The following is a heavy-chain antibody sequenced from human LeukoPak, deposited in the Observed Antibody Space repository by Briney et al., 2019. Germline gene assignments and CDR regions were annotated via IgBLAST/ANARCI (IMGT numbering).Heavy chain of an antibody. CDR3: AKARRYNWNDLDY. D-gene: IGHD1-1*01. J-gene: IGHJ4*02. CDR2: ISYDGSNK. CDR1: GFTFSSYA. Sequence: GRSLRLSCAASGFTFSSYAMHWVRQAPGKGLEWVAVISYDGSNKYYADSVKGRFTISRDNSKNTLYLQMNSLRAEDTAVYYCAKARRYNWNDLDYWGQGTLVTVSS. V-gene: IGHV3-30-3*01.